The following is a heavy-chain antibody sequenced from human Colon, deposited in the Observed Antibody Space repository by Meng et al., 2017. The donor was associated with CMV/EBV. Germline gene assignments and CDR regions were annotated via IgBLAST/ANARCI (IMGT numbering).Heavy chain of an antibody. V-gene: IGHV3-9*01. Sequence: SLKISCTASGFSFDDYAMHWVRQAPGKGLEWVSGVSWNGESRGYADSVKGRFTISRDNAKNSSSLHMNSLRAEDTAIYYCARGGSRSYFFDNWGQGTLVTVSS. CDR2: VSWNGESR. J-gene: IGHJ4*02. D-gene: IGHD3-10*01. CDR1: GFSFDDYA. CDR3: ARGGSRSYFFDN.